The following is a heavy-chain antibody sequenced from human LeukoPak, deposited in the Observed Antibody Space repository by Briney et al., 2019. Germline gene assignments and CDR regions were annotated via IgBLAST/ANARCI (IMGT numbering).Heavy chain of an antibody. CDR1: GGTFSSYA. Sequence: SVKVSCKASGGTFSSYAISWVRQAPGQGLEWMGRIIPILGIANYAQKFQGRVTITADKSTSTAYMELSSLRSEDTAVYYCARDLPAVAGTTGEGYWGQGTLVTVSS. CDR3: ARDLPAVAGTTGEGY. V-gene: IGHV1-69*04. J-gene: IGHJ4*02. CDR2: IIPILGIA. D-gene: IGHD6-19*01.